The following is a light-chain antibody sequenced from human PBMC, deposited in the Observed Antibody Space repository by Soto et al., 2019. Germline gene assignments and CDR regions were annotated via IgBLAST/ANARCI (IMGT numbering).Light chain of an antibody. CDR3: QQYNSYLYT. J-gene: IGKJ2*01. V-gene: IGKV1-5*03. CDR2: KAS. Sequence: DIQMTQSPSTLSASVGDRVTITCRASQSINSWLAWYQQKPGKAPKLLIYKASSLESGVPSRFSGSGSGTEFNLTICSLQPDDFANYYCQQYNSYLYTFGQGTKLQIK. CDR1: QSINSW.